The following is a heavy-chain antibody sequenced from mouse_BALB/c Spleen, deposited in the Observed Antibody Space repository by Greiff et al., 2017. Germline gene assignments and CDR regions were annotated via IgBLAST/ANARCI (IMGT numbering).Heavy chain of an antibody. J-gene: IGHJ3*01. V-gene: IGHV3-8*02. D-gene: IGHD2-1*01. CDR2: ISYSGST. CDR3: ARYYGNYAWFAY. Sequence: EVQLQQSGPSLVKPSQTLSLTCSVTGDSITSGYWNWIRKFLGNKLEYMGYISYSGSTYYNPSLKSRISITRDTSKNQYYLQLNSVTTEDTATYYCARYYGNYAWFAYWGQGTLVTVSA. CDR1: GDSITSGY.